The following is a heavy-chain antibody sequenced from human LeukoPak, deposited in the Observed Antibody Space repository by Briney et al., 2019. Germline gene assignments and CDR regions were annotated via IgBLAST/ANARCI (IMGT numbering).Heavy chain of an antibody. D-gene: IGHD3-22*01. V-gene: IGHV3-48*01. J-gene: IGHJ4*02. CDR2: ISRSSSTL. CDR1: GFRFSSYN. Sequence: PGGSRRLSGQASGFRFSSYNLDWARRPPGRGLGGVSYISRSSSTLYDADSVKGRFTISRDNSKNTLYLRINSLRADDTAVYYCAKSYKVIVEGYKSGYYFDYWGQGTLVTVSS. CDR3: AKSYKVIVEGYKSGYYFDY.